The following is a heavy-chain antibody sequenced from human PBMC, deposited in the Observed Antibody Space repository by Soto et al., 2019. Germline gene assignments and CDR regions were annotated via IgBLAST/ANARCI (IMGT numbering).Heavy chain of an antibody. CDR1: GYTFTSYG. Sequence: QVQLVQSGAEVKKPGASVKVSCKASGYTFTSYGISWMRQAPGQGLEWMGWINVYNGNTNYAQKLQGRVTMTTDTSTSTAYLDLRSLRSDDTAVYLCARDTSRGEYDYWGQGTLDTVSS. CDR3: ARDTSRGEYDY. CDR2: INVYNGNT. J-gene: IGHJ4*02. V-gene: IGHV1-18*01. D-gene: IGHD3-10*01.